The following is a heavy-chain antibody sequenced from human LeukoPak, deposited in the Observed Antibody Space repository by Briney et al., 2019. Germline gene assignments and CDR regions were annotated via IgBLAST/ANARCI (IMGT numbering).Heavy chain of an antibody. V-gene: IGHV4-38-2*02. CDR3: ASSGSYFQADY. J-gene: IGHJ4*02. CDR1: GYSTSSGYY. D-gene: IGHD3-10*01. CDR2: IYHSGST. Sequence: SETLSLTCTVPGYSTSSGYYWGWIRQPPGKGLEWIGSIYHSGSTYYNPSLKSRVTISVDTSKNQFSLKLSSVTAADTAVYYCASSGSYFQADYWGQGTLVTVSS.